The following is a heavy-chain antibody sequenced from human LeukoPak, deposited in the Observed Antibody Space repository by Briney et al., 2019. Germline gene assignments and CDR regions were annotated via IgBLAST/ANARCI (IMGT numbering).Heavy chain of an antibody. CDR1: GGSISSYY. D-gene: IGHD2-2*01. Sequence: PSETLSLTCTVSGGSISSYYWSWIRQPAGKGLEWIGRIYTSGSTNYNPSLKSRVTMSVDTSKNQFSLKLSSVTAADTGVYYCARATIVVPAATRTAYYYYGMDVWGQGTTVTVSS. CDR2: IYTSGST. V-gene: IGHV4-4*07. CDR3: ARATIVVPAATRTAYYYYGMDV. J-gene: IGHJ6*02.